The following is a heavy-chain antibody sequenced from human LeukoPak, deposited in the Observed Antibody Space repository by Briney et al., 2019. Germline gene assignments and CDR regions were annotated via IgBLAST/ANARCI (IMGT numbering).Heavy chain of an antibody. CDR3: ARQDPNYDSSGGPDY. Sequence: ASVKVSCKASGYTFTGYYMHWVRQAPGQGLEWMGWINPSGGSTSYAQKFQGRVTMTRDTSTSTVYMELSSLRSEDTAVYYCARQDPNYDSSGGPDYWGQGTLVTVSS. J-gene: IGHJ4*02. V-gene: IGHV1-46*01. CDR1: GYTFTGYY. D-gene: IGHD3-22*01. CDR2: INPSGGST.